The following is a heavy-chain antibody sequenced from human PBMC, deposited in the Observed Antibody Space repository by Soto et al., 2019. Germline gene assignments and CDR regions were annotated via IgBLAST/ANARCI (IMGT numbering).Heavy chain of an antibody. J-gene: IGHJ5*02. D-gene: IGHD3-22*01. CDR3: ARDSSGYYSYNWFDP. CDR2: IYHSGST. Sequence: QVQLQESGPGLVKPSRTLSLTGAVSGGSISSSNWWSWVRQPPGKGLEWIGEIYHSGSTNYNPSLESRVTRSVDNSKHQFALKLSSVPAADTAGYFCARDSSGYYSYNWFDPWGQGTVVTVS. CDR1: GGSISSSNW. V-gene: IGHV4-4*02.